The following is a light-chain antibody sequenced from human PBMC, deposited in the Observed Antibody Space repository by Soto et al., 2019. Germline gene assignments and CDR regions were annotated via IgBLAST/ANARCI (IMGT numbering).Light chain of an antibody. CDR3: LQSYRTPLT. CDR2: GAS. V-gene: IGKV1-39*01. CDR1: QSIRKY. Sequence: DIQMTQSPSSVSVSVGDRVTITCRASQSIRKYVSWYQQKPGKAPNLLILGASTLQSGVPSRFSGSGSGTDFTLTISSLQPEDFATYYCLQSYRTPLTFGGGTKVDIK. J-gene: IGKJ4*01.